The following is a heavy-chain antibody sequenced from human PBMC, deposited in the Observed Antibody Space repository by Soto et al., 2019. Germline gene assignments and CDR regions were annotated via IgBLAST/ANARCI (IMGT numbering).Heavy chain of an antibody. CDR3: AKDHGPYGDGLDY. CDR2: ITSSSSTI. Sequence: PGGSLRLSCAASGFTFSSYSMNWVRQAPGKGLEWLSYITSSSSTIYYADSVKGRFTISRDNSKNTLYLQVNSLRAEDTAVYYCAKDHGPYGDGLDYWGQGTLVTVSS. D-gene: IGHD4-17*01. J-gene: IGHJ4*02. CDR1: GFTFSSYS. V-gene: IGHV3-48*01.